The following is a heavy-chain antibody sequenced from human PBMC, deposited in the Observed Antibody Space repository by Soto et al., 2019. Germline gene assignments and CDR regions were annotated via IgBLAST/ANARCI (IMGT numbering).Heavy chain of an antibody. CDR2: IPYDGSNK. J-gene: IGHJ6*02. CDR3: AKDLWEQRLVYYYGMDV. D-gene: IGHD6-25*01. Sequence: PGGSLRLSCAASGFTFSSYGMHWVRQAPGKGLEWVAVIPYDGSNKYYADSVKGRFTISRDNSKNTLYLQMNSLRAEDTAVYYCAKDLWEQRLVYYYGMDVWGQGTTVTVSS. V-gene: IGHV3-30*18. CDR1: GFTFSSYG.